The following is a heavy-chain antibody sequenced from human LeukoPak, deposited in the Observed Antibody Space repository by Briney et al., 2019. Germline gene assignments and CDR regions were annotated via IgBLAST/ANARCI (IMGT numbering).Heavy chain of an antibody. CDR2: FDPGNGEI. Sequence: ASVKVSCKVSGHTLSDLTMHWVRQAPGKGLEWMGGFDPGNGEIIYAQKFQGRVTMTEDASTDTAYMELSSLKSEDTAVYYCAAGGLYDLLPYWGQGPWSPSPQ. J-gene: IGHJ4*02. V-gene: IGHV1-24*01. D-gene: IGHD3-3*01. CDR1: GHTLSDLT. CDR3: AAGGLYDLLPY.